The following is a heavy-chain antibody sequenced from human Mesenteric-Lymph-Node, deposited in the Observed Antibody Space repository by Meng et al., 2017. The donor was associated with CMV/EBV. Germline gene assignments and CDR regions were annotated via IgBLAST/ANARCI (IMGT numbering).Heavy chain of an antibody. D-gene: IGHD6-19*01. J-gene: IGHJ4*02. CDR3: ARSLAVAGTETN. V-gene: IGHV3-21*01. CDR1: GFTFSSYS. CDR2: ISSSSSYI. Sequence: GESLKISCAASGFTFSSYSMNWVRQAPGKGLEWVSSISSSSSYIYYADSVKGRFTISRDSAKNSLYLQMNSLRAEDTAVYYCARSLAVAGTETNWGQGTLVTVSS.